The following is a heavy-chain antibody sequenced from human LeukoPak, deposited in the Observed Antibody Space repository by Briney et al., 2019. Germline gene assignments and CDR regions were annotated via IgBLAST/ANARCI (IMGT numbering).Heavy chain of an antibody. CDR3: AKRPRKLQGTHFQH. V-gene: IGHV3-23*01. D-gene: IGHD1-14*01. J-gene: IGHJ1*01. CDR1: GFTFSSYA. Sequence: PGGSLRLSCAASGFTFSSYAMSWVRQAPGKGLEWVSAISGSGGSTYYADSVKGRFTISRDNSKNTLYLQMNSLRAEDAAVYYCAKRPRKLQGTHFQHWGQGTLVTVSS. CDR2: ISGSGGST.